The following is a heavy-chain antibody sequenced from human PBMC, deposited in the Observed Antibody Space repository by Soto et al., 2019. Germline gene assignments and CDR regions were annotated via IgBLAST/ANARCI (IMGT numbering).Heavy chain of an antibody. V-gene: IGHV4-39*01. CDR1: GGSISSSSYY. Sequence: QLQLQESGPGLVKPSETLSLTCTVSGGSISSSSYYWGWIRQPPGKGLEWIGSIYYSGSTYYNPSLKSRVTISVDTSKNQFSLKLSSVTAADTAVYYCARQEQQLVHLIYYYYGMDVWGQGTTVTVSS. CDR3: ARQEQQLVHLIYYYYGMDV. J-gene: IGHJ6*02. D-gene: IGHD6-13*01. CDR2: IYYSGST.